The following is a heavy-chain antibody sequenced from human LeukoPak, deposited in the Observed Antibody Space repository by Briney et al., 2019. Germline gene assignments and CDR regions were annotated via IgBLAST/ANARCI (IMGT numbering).Heavy chain of an antibody. J-gene: IGHJ5*02. V-gene: IGHV1-18*01. CDR1: GYTFTSYG. CDR2: ISAYNGNT. Sequence: ASVKVSCKASGYTFTSYGISWVRQARGQGLEWMGWISAYNGNTNYAQKLQGRVTMTTDTSTSTAYMELRSLRSDDTAVYYCARDGRLYDYVWGSYRSNRFDPWGQGTLVTVSS. CDR3: ARDGRLYDYVWGSYRSNRFDP. D-gene: IGHD3-16*02.